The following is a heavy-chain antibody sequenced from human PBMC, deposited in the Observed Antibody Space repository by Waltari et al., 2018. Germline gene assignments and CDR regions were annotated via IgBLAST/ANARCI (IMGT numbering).Heavy chain of an antibody. V-gene: IGHV3-30*18. CDR3: AKDDGGIGGYSYNWRLLGLDY. CDR1: GGSFSGYY. CDR2: ISYGGSNK. Sequence: QVQLPQWGAGLLKPSDTLSLPCAVYGGSFSGYYWCWIPQPPGKGLEWVAIISYGGSNKSYADSVKGRFTISRDNSKNTLYLQMSSLRVEDTALYYCAKDDGGIGGYSYNWRLLGLDYWGQGTLVTVSS. J-gene: IGHJ4*02. D-gene: IGHD2-15*01.